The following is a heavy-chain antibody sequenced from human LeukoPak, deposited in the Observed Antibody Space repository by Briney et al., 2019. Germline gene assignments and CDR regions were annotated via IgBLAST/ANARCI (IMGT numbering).Heavy chain of an antibody. CDR1: GFTFSSYA. J-gene: IGHJ5*02. CDR2: ISGSGGST. Sequence: GGSLRLSCAASGFTFSSYAMSWVRQAPGKGLEWVSAISGSGGSTYYADSVKGRFTISRDNSKNTLYLQTNSLRAEDTAVYYCAKSSPYYDFWSGYLVNWFDPWGQGTLVTVSS. CDR3: AKSSPYYDFWSGYLVNWFDP. V-gene: IGHV3-23*01. D-gene: IGHD3-3*01.